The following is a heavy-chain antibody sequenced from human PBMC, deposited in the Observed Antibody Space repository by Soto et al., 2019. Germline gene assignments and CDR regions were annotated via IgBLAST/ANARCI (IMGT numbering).Heavy chain of an antibody. J-gene: IGHJ4*02. D-gene: IGHD5-18*01. Sequence: QVQLQESGPGLVKPSQTLSLTCTVSGGSISSGGYYWSWIRQHPGKGLEWIGYIYFSGSTYYNPSLKSQVTISVDTSKTQFSLKLSSVTAADTAVYYCARSPHIQLWSYPSDYWGQGTLVTVSS. CDR2: IYFSGST. CDR3: ARSPHIQLWSYPSDY. V-gene: IGHV4-31*01. CDR1: GGSISSGGYY.